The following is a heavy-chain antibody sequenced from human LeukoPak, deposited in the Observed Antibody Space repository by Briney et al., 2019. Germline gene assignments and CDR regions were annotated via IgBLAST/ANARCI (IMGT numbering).Heavy chain of an antibody. D-gene: IGHD1-26*01. CDR1: GYTFTGYY. V-gene: IGHV1-18*04. CDR2: ISAYNGNT. CDR3: ARVVVGATIPHY. J-gene: IGHJ4*02. Sequence: GASVKVSCKASGYTFTGYYMHWVRQAPGQGLEWMGWISAYNGNTNYAQKLQGRVTLTTDTSTSTAYMELRSLRSDDTAVYYCARVVVGATIPHYWGQGTLVTVSS.